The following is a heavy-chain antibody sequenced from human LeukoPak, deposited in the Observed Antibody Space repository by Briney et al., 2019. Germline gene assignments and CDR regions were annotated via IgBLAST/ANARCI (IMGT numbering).Heavy chain of an antibody. CDR1: GFMFSGYG. CDR3: ARGRDNVY. J-gene: IGHJ4*02. Sequence: GGSLRLSCAASGFMFSGYGMHWVRQAPGKGLEWVAFIRHDGTQYHTDSVKGRFTISRDNAKKSLYLQMNSLTAEDAAVYYCARGRDNVYWGQGTLVTVSS. V-gene: IGHV3-30*02. D-gene: IGHD3-16*01. CDR2: IRHDGTQ.